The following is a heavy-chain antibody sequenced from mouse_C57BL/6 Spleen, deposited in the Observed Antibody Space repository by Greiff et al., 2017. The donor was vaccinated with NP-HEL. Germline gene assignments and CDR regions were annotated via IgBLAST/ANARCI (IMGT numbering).Heavy chain of an antibody. D-gene: IGHD1-1*01. CDR3: ARNYYGGSSFDY. J-gene: IGHJ2*01. V-gene: IGHV1-82*01. CDR2: IYPGDGDT. Sequence: QVQLQQSGPVLVKPGASVKISCKASGYAFTSSWMNWVKQRPGKGLEWIGGIYPGDGDTSYNGKFKGKATLTADKSSSTAYMQLSSLTSEDSAVYFCARNYYGGSSFDYWGQGTTLTVSS. CDR1: GYAFTSSW.